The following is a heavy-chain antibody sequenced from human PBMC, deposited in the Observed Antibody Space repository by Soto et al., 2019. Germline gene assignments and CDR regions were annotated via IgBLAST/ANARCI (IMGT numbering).Heavy chain of an antibody. D-gene: IGHD1-1*01. CDR3: ALELEPWYFDL. J-gene: IGHJ2*01. CDR1: GFTFSSYG. CDR2: MSYDGSNK. Sequence: GGSLRLSCAASGFTFSSYGMHWVRQAPGKGLEWVAVMSYDGSNKYDADSVKGRFTVSRDNSKSTLYLQMNSLRAEDTAVYYCALELEPWYFDLWGRGTLVTVSS. V-gene: IGHV3-30*03.